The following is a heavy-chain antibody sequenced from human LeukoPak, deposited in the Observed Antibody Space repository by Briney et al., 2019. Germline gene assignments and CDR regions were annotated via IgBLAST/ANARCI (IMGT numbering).Heavy chain of an antibody. V-gene: IGHV3-21*04. CDR2: ISSSSSYI. D-gene: IGHD1-26*01. CDR3: AKSGGSYRTDFDY. Sequence: GGSLRLSCAASGFTFSSYSMNWVRQAPGKGLEWVSSISSSSSYIYYADSVKGRFTISRDNAKNSLYLQMNSLRAEDTAVYYCAKSGGSYRTDFDYWGQGTLVTVSS. CDR1: GFTFSSYS. J-gene: IGHJ4*02.